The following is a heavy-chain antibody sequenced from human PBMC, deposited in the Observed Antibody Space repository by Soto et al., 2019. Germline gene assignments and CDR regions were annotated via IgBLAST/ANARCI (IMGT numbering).Heavy chain of an antibody. Sequence: LRLSCAASGFTFSSYAMSWVRQAPGKGLEWVSAISGSGGSTYYADSVKGRFTISRDNSKNTLYLQMNSLRAEDTAVYYCAKDNYYDSSGYSDYWGQGTLVTVSS. J-gene: IGHJ4*02. CDR1: GFTFSSYA. CDR3: AKDNYYDSSGYSDY. V-gene: IGHV3-23*01. D-gene: IGHD3-22*01. CDR2: ISGSGGST.